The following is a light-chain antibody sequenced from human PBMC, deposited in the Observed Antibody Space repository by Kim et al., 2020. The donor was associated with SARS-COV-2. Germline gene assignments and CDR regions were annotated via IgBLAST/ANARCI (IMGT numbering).Light chain of an antibody. CDR3: VAWDDSLRAFV. J-gene: IGLJ1*01. CDR2: SNN. Sequence: QSVLTQPPSASGSPGQRVTISCSGSSSNIGSNRVSWYQQLPGTAPKLLICSNNQRPSGVPDRFSGSKSGTSASLAISGLRSEDEADYYCVAWDDSLRAFVFGTGTKVTVL. CDR1: SSNIGSNR. V-gene: IGLV1-47*02.